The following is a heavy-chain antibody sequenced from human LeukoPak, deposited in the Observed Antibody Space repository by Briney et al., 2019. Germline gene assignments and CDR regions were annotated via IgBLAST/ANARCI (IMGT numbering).Heavy chain of an antibody. CDR3: ARGTIAAPGTDY. CDR1: GFTFSGYW. Sequence: QTGGSLRLSWAASGFTFSGYWMHWVRKAPGKGLEWVANLKQDGSEKHFADSVKGRFTISRDNAENSLYLQMNSLRAEDTAMYYCARGTIAAPGTDYWGQGTLVTVSS. V-gene: IGHV3-7*01. CDR2: LKQDGSEK. D-gene: IGHD6-13*01. J-gene: IGHJ4*02.